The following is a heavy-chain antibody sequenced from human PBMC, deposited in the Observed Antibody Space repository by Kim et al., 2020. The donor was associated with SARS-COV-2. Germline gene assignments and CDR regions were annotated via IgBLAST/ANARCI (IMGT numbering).Heavy chain of an antibody. V-gene: IGHV4-34*01. CDR2: INHSGST. CDR3: ARGFPSSSFYYYYYYGMDG. CDR1: GGSFSGYY. J-gene: IGHJ6*02. D-gene: IGHD6-13*01. Sequence: SETLSLTCAVYGGSFSGYYWSWIRQPPGKGLEWIGEINHSGSTNYNPSLKSRVTISVDTSKNQFSLKLSSVTAADTAVYYCARGFPSSSFYYYYYYGMDGWGQGTTVTVSS.